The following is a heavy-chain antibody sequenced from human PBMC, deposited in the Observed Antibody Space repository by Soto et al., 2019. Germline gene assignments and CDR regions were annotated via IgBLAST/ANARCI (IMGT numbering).Heavy chain of an antibody. CDR3: AKDLGYCSGGSCYPEYFQY. Sequence: GGSLRLSCAASGFTFSSYAMSWVRQAPGKGLEWVSGISGSGGTTYYADSVKGRFTISRDNSKNILYLEMNSLRAEDTAVYYCAKDLGYCSGGSCYPEYFQYWGQGTLVTVSS. V-gene: IGHV3-23*01. J-gene: IGHJ1*01. D-gene: IGHD2-15*01. CDR2: ISGSGGTT. CDR1: GFTFSSYA.